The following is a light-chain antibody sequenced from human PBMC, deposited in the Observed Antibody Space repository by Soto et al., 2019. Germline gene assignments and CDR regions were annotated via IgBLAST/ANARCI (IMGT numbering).Light chain of an antibody. Sequence: EIVLTQSPGTLSLSPGERATLSCRASQSVSSSYLAWYQQKPGQAPRLLIYGASSRATGLPDGFSGSGSGTEFTLTISRLEPEDFAVYYCQQYGSSRTFGQGTKVEIK. CDR2: GAS. CDR1: QSVSSSY. J-gene: IGKJ1*01. V-gene: IGKV3-20*01. CDR3: QQYGSSRT.